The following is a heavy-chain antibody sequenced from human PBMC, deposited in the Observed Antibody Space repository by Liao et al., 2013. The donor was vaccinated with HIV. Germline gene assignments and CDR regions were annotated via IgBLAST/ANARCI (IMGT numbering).Heavy chain of an antibody. CDR2: IYSSGTT. CDR3: ARFTSTFDYYIDV. V-gene: IGHV4-59*10. CDR1: GGSFSGYY. J-gene: IGHJ6*03. Sequence: QVQLQQWGAGLLKPSETLSLTCAVYGGSFSGYYWSWIRQPAGKGLEWIGRIYSSGTTNYNPSLKSRVTMSVDTSKNQFSLKLNSVTAADTAVYYCARFTSTFDYYIDVWGKGTTVTVSS. D-gene: IGHD3-16*01.